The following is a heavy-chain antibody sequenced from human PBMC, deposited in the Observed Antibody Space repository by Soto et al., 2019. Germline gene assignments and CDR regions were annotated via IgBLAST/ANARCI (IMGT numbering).Heavy chain of an antibody. V-gene: IGHV2-5*01. CDR3: EQTPPSCCDY. CDR1: GFSLNSRGLG. CDR2: TYWNDDK. J-gene: IGHJ4*02. D-gene: IGHD3-10*02. Sequence: SGPTLVNPTHTLTLTCTFSGFSLNSRGLGVAWIRQPPGKALEWLALTYWNDDKRYSPSLKSRLTITKDTSKTQVVLTLTNVAHMDAAKSFCEQTPPSCCDYWGQGTMVTVSS.